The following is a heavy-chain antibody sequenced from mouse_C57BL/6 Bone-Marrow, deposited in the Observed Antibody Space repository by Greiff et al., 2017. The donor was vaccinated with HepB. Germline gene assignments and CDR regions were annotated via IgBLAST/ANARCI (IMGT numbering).Heavy chain of an antibody. CDR3: ARNPVLLSYYFDY. CDR1: GYTFTSYW. D-gene: IGHD2-1*01. Sequence: QVQLQQPGAELVKPGASVKLSCKASGYTFTSYWMHWVKQRPGQGLEWIGMIHPNSGSTNYNEKFKSKATLTVDKSSSTAYMPLSSLTSEDSAVYCCARNPVLLSYYFDYWGQGTTLTVSS. V-gene: IGHV1-64*01. CDR2: IHPNSGST. J-gene: IGHJ2*01.